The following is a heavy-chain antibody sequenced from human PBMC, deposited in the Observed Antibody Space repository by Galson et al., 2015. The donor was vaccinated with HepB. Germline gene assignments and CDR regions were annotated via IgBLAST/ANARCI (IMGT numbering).Heavy chain of an antibody. CDR1: GFGFGNYG. CDR3: AREDATITVAALEY. CDR2: IWKDGSNK. Sequence: SLRPSCAAAGFGFGNYGMHCVRQAPGKGLEWMALIWKDGSNKHYADALKGRFRISRDNAKNTLFLEADSLRAEDTAVYYCAREDATITVAALEYWGQGVLVTVSS. D-gene: IGHD6-13*01. V-gene: IGHV3-33*01. J-gene: IGHJ4*02.